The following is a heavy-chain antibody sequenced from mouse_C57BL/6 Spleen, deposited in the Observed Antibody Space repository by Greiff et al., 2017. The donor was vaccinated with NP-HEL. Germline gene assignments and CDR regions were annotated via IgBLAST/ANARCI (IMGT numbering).Heavy chain of an antibody. V-gene: IGHV1-81*01. CDR2: IYPRSGNT. Sequence: VQLVESGAELARPGASVKLSCKASGYTFTSYGISWVKQRTGQGLEWIGEIYPRSGNTYYNEKFKGKATLTADKSSSTAYMELRSLTSEDSAVYFCARRQIYYDYDGGYFDVWGTGTTVTVSS. D-gene: IGHD2-4*01. CDR1: GYTFTSYG. CDR3: ARRQIYYDYDGGYFDV. J-gene: IGHJ1*03.